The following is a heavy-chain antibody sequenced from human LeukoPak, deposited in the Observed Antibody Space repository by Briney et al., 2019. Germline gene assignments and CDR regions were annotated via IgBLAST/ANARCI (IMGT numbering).Heavy chain of an antibody. D-gene: IGHD3-22*01. CDR3: ARDLRYYYDSSGYPD. J-gene: IGHJ4*02. CDR1: GFTFSSYE. CDR2: ISSSGSTI. Sequence: GGSLRLSCAASGFTFSSYEMNWVRQAPGKGLEWVSYISSSGSTIYYADSVKGRFTISRDNAKNSLYLQMNSLRAEDTAVYYCARDLRYYYDSSGYPDWGQGTLVTVSS. V-gene: IGHV3-48*03.